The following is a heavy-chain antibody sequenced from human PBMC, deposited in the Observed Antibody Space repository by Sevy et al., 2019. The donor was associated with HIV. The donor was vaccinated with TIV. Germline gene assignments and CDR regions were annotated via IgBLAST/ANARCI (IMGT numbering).Heavy chain of an antibody. J-gene: IGHJ4*02. V-gene: IGHV3-53*01. CDR3: ARMTSTWSIDS. CDR1: GFSVSSYY. CDR2: EESGGQT. Sequence: GGSLRLSCAASGFSVSSYYMGWVRQAPGKGLEWVSTEESGGQTYYADSVRGRFTIARDESANNLFLQLNNLRAEDTGVYYCARMTSTWSIDSWGQGTLVTVSS.